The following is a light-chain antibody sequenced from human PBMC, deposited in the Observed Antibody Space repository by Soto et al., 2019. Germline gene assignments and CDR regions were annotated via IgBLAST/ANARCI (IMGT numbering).Light chain of an antibody. CDR2: LGS. V-gene: IGKV2-28*01. Sequence: LLTQSPVSLPVTTGEPASISCRSSQSLLHSNGYNYLHWYLQKPGQSPQLLIYLGSNRASGVPDRISGSGSGTDFTLKISRVEAEDVGVYYCMQALQTPFTFGPGTMVDV. J-gene: IGKJ3*01. CDR3: MQALQTPFT. CDR1: QSLLHSNGYNY.